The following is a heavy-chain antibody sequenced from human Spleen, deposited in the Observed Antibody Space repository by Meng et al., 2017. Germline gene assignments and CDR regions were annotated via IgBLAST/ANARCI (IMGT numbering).Heavy chain of an antibody. CDR3: TRLPGIGTTSSAFDI. D-gene: IGHD1-1*01. V-gene: IGHV5-51*01. Sequence: KVSCKGSGYSFTSYWIGWVRQMPGKGLEWMGIIYPGDSDTRYSLSFQGQVTISADRSISTAYLQWSSLKASDTAMYYCTRLPGIGTTSSAFDIWGQGTMVTVSS. CDR2: IYPGDSDT. CDR1: GYSFTSYW. J-gene: IGHJ3*02.